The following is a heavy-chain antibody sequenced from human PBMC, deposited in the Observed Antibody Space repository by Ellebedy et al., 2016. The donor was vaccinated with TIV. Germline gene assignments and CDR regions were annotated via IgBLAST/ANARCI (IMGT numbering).Heavy chain of an antibody. D-gene: IGHD6-19*01. CDR2: ISYDGSNK. J-gene: IGHJ1*01. CDR1: GFTFSSYA. Sequence: GGSLRLXXAASGFTFSSYAMHWVRQAPGKGLEWVAVISYDGSNKYYADSVKGRFTISRDNSKNTLYLQMNSLRAEDTAVYYCARVGIAVAGTPYFQHWGQGTLVTVSS. CDR3: ARVGIAVAGTPYFQH. V-gene: IGHV3-30-3*01.